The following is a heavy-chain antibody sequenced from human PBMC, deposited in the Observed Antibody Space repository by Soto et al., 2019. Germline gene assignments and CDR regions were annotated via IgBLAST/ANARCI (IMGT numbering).Heavy chain of an antibody. CDR1: GGSFSGYY. J-gene: IGHJ5*02. D-gene: IGHD2-21*01. CDR3: ARPVIPKNHWFDP. Sequence: QVQLQQWGAGLLKPSEPLSLTCAAYGGSFSGYYGGGIRQPPGKGLGGIGEINHSGSTNYNPSLKSRVTISVDTSKNQFSLKLSSVTAADTAVYYCARPVIPKNHWFDPWGQGTLVTVSS. V-gene: IGHV4-34*01. CDR2: INHSGST.